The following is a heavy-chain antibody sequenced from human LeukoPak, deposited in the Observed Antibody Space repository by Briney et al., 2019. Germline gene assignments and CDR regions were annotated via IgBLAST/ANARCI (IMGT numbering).Heavy chain of an antibody. CDR3: ARGTKLIAFDI. CDR1: GYSISSGYY. CDR2: IYHSGST. Sequence: SETLSLTCTVSGYSISSGYYWGWIRQPPGKGLEWIGSIYHSGSTYYNPSLKSRSTTSVDTSKNQFSLKLSAVTAADTAVYYCARGTKLIAFDIWGQGTMVTVSS. V-gene: IGHV4-38-2*02. J-gene: IGHJ3*02.